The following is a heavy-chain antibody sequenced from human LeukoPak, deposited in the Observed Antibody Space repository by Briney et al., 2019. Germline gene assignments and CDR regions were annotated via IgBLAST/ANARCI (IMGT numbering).Heavy chain of an antibody. CDR3: ALPAATINFDY. J-gene: IGHJ4*02. Sequence: GGSLRLSCAASGFTVSSNYMSWVRQAPGKGLEWVSVIYSGGSTYYADSVKGRFTISRDNSKNTLYLQMNSLRAEDTAVYYCALPAATINFDYRGQGTLVTVSS. CDR2: IYSGGST. CDR1: GFTVSSNY. V-gene: IGHV3-66*01. D-gene: IGHD2-2*01.